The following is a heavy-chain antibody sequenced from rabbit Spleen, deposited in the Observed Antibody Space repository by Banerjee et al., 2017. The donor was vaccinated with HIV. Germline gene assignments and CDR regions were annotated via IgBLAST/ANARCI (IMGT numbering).Heavy chain of an antibody. J-gene: IGHJ6*01. CDR2: IVGSSSGFT. CDR1: GFDFSSSDY. Sequence: QEQLKESGGDLVKPGASLTLTCKASGFDFSSSDYMCWVRQAPGKGLEWISCIVGSSSGFTYSATWAKGRFTCSKTSSTTVTLQMTSLTVADTATYFCARDTATSFSSYGMDLWGQGTLVTVS. CDR3: ARDTATSFSSYGMDL. V-gene: IGHV1S45*01. D-gene: IGHD7-1*01.